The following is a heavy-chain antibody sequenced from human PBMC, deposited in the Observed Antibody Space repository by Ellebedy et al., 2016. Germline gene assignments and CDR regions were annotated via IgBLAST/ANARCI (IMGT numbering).Heavy chain of an antibody. Sequence: GESLKISCAASGFTFSSYSMNWVRQAPGKGLEWVSYISSSSSTIYYADSVKGRFTISRDNAKNSLYLQMNSLRAEDTAVYYCARGESIVVVPAAVYYYYYGMDVWGQGTTVTVSS. CDR1: GFTFSSYS. D-gene: IGHD2-2*01. CDR3: ARGESIVVVPAAVYYYYYGMDV. J-gene: IGHJ6*02. CDR2: ISSSSSTI. V-gene: IGHV3-48*04.